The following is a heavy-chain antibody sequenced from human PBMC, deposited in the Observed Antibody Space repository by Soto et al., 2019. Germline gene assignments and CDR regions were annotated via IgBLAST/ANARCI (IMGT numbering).Heavy chain of an antibody. CDR1: GFTFSSYA. CDR3: AKGSSGWKDYYYYYGMDV. D-gene: IGHD6-19*01. V-gene: IGHV3-23*01. J-gene: IGHJ6*02. CDR2: ISGSGGST. Sequence: PGGSLRLSCAASGFTFSSYAMSWVRQAPGKGLEWVSAISGSGGSTYYADSVKGRFTISRDNSKNTLYLQMNSLRAEDTAVYYCAKGSSGWKDYYYYYGMDVWGQGTTVTVSS.